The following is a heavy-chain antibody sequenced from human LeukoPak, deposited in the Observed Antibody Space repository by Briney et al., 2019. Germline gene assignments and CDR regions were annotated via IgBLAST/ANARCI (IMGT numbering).Heavy chain of an antibody. J-gene: IGHJ6*03. Sequence: GGSLRLSCAASGFTFSSYGMNWVRQAPGKGLEWISYISTTGNTIYYADSVKGRFSISRDNAWNSLSLQVNSLRVEDTAVYFCARRNTIFGGYYYMDVWGKGTTVTVSS. CDR3: ARRNTIFGGYYYMDV. D-gene: IGHD3-3*01. CDR2: ISTTGNTI. CDR1: GFTFSSYG. V-gene: IGHV3-48*01.